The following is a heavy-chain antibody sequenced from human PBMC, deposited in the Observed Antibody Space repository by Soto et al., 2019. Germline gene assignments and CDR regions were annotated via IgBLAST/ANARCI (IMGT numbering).Heavy chain of an antibody. J-gene: IGHJ4*02. CDR3: ARAYRINGWSDYFFDY. D-gene: IGHD6-19*01. CDR2: IYYTGFT. CDR1: GDSLSGGDYY. Sequence: PSETLSLTCTVSGDSLSGGDYYWSWIRQPPGKGLEWIGDIYYTGFTFYNPSLKSRLTISLDSSKNQFSLRLNSVTAADTAVYFCARAYRINGWSDYFFDYWGQGTLVTAPQ. V-gene: IGHV4-30-4*08.